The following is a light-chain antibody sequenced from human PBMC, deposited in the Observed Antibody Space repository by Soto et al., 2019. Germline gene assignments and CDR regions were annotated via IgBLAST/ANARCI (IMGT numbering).Light chain of an antibody. Sequence: EIVLTQSPGTLSLSPGERATLSCRASQSVSNNYLAWYQQKPGQAPSLLIFGASNRATGIPDRFSGSGSGTDFTLTISRLEPEDFAVYYCQQYGSSRTFGQGTKVDIK. V-gene: IGKV3-20*01. J-gene: IGKJ1*01. CDR3: QQYGSSRT. CDR2: GAS. CDR1: QSVSNNY.